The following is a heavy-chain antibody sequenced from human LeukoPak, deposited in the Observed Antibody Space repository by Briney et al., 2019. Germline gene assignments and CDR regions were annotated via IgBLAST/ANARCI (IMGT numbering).Heavy chain of an antibody. V-gene: IGHV4-39*07. Sequence: SETLSLTCTVSGGSISSSSYYWGWIRQPPRKGLEWIGSIYYSGSTYYNPSLKSRVTISVDTSKNQFSLKLSSVTAADTAVYYCARELNGGGSYLGWFDPWGQGTLVTVSS. J-gene: IGHJ5*02. CDR2: IYYSGST. D-gene: IGHD1-26*01. CDR1: GGSISSSSYY. CDR3: ARELNGGGSYLGWFDP.